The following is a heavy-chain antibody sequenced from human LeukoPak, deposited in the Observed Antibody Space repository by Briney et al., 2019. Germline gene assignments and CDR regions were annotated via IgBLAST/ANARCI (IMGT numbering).Heavy chain of an antibody. CDR1: GYTFTSYG. Sequence: GASVKVSCKASGYTFTSYGISWVRQAPGQRLEWMGWISAYNGNTNYAQKLQGRVTMTTDTSTSTAYMELRSLRSDDTAVYYCARNYYCSGGSCYSSYYYYMDVWGKGTTVTVSS. V-gene: IGHV1-18*01. CDR3: ARNYYCSGGSCYSSYYYYMDV. D-gene: IGHD2-15*01. J-gene: IGHJ6*03. CDR2: ISAYNGNT.